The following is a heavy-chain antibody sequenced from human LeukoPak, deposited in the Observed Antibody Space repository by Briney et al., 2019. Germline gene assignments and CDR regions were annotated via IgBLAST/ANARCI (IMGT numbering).Heavy chain of an antibody. V-gene: IGHV1-18*01. CDR1: GYTLSSLG. CDR3: ARVGSFQYDSSGFCHY. CDR2: ISAYNGHI. Sequence: ASVKVSCKASGYTLSSLGVSWVRQAPGQGLEWMGWISAYNGHIDYAQKFQGRVTMTTDTSTRTAYMELRSLRTDDTAVYYFARVGSFQYDSSGFCHYWGQGTLVTVSS. J-gene: IGHJ4*02. D-gene: IGHD3-22*01.